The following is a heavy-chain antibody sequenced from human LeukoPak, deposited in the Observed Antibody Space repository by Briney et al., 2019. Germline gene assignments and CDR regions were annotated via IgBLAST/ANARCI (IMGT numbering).Heavy chain of an antibody. J-gene: IGHJ3*02. V-gene: IGHV3-23*01. CDR3: AKGDLTGIDAFDI. D-gene: IGHD1-20*01. CDR1: GFTFSSYA. Sequence: GGSLRLSCAASGFTFSSYAMSWVRQAPGKGLEWVSSISGSGGSTYYADSVKGRFTISRDNSKNTLYLQMNSLRAGDTAVYYCAKGDLTGIDAFDIWGQGTMVTVSS. CDR2: ISGSGGST.